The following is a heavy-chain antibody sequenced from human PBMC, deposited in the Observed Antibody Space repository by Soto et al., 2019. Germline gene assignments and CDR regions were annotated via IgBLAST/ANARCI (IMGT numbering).Heavy chain of an antibody. CDR1: GFTFSSYA. CDR3: AKDRNYCAPGGYYYSGMAV. V-gene: IGHV3-23*01. D-gene: IGHD1-7*01. CDR2: ISGSGGST. J-gene: IGHJ6*02. Sequence: GGSLRLSCAASGFTFSSYAMSWVRQAPGKGLEWVSAISGSGGSTYYADSVKGRFTITRDNSKNTLYLQMNSLRAEDTAVYYCAKDRNYCAPGGYYYSGMAVWGQGTTVTVS.